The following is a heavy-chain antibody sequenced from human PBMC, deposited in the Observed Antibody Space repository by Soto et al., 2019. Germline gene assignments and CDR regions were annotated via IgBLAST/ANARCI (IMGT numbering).Heavy chain of an antibody. V-gene: IGHV4-30-4*01. J-gene: IGHJ6*04. CDR3: GRLISDFSNGATPYGVDV. Sequence: SSETLSLTCTVSGGSIRSAHYYWSWIRQPPGKGLEWIGYIYYSGNTYYTPSLKSRLTISVDASKNQFSLKLTSVTAADTAVYYCGRLISDFSNGATPYGVDVWGTGTTVTVSS. D-gene: IGHD3-3*01. CDR1: GGSIRSAHYY. CDR2: IYYSGNT.